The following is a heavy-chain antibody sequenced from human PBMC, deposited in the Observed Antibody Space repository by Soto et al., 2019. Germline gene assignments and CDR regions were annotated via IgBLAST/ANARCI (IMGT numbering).Heavy chain of an antibody. J-gene: IGHJ4*02. CDR3: AKMERTQLWLLVQN. D-gene: IGHD5-18*01. CDR1: GASITNDAFF. Sequence: TLSLTCTVSGASITNDAFFWTWVRQHPEKGLEWLAYITYGGSIYYDPSLRSRLTASIDKSKSQFSLNVRSVTAADTAVYYCAKMERTQLWLLVQNWGQGLPVTVSS. CDR2: ITYGGSI. V-gene: IGHV4-31*03.